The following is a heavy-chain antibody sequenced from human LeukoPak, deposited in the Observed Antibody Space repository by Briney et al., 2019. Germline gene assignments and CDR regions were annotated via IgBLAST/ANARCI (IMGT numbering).Heavy chain of an antibody. D-gene: IGHD3-16*02. Sequence: PSETLSLTCAVYGGSFSGYYWSWIRQPPGKGLEWIGEISHSGSTNYNPSPKSRVTISVDTSKNQFSLKLSSVTAADTAVYYCARDGERGELSLYMDYWGQGTLVTVSS. CDR1: GGSFSGYY. J-gene: IGHJ4*02. V-gene: IGHV4-34*01. CDR2: ISHSGST. CDR3: ARDGERGELSLYMDY.